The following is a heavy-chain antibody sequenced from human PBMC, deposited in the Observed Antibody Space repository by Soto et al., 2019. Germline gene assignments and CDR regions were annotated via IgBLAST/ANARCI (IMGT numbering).Heavy chain of an antibody. V-gene: IGHV3-74*02. Sequence: EVQLEESGGDLVQPGGSLRLSCAASGITFSSYWMHWVRQAPGKGLVWVSRVKTDGSTYYADSVKGRFTIFRDNAKNSLYLQMNSLTVEDMAVYYCARGIRGHYAFDVWGQGTMVTVSS. CDR3: ARGIRGHYAFDV. CDR1: GITFSSYW. D-gene: IGHD5-12*01. CDR2: VKTDGST. J-gene: IGHJ3*01.